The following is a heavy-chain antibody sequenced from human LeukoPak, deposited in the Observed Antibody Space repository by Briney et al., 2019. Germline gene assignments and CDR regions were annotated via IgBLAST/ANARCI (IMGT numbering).Heavy chain of an antibody. J-gene: IGHJ3*01. D-gene: IGHD3-16*01. V-gene: IGHV4-39*02. CDR3: ARDLGGGGPAFDF. Sequence: SETLSLTCTVSGGSISSSSYYWGWIRQPPGKGLEWIGSIYYSGSTYYNPSLKSRVTISVDTSKNQFSLKLNSVTAADTAVYYCARDLGGGGPAFDFWGQGTMVTVSS. CDR1: GGSISSSSYY. CDR2: IYYSGST.